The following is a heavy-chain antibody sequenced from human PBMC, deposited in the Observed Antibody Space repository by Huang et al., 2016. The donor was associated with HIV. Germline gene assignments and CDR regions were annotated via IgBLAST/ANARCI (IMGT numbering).Heavy chain of an antibody. J-gene: IGHJ3*02. CDR2: VSTRGST. Sequence: QVQLQESGPGLVKPSEALSLTCTVSGSSISDYYWSWIRQSAGKGLEWIGRVSTRGSTNYNPSLKSRVSLSVDMSKNQFSLRLSSVTAADTAIYYCARDLLKSRIDVSDIWGQGTMVTVSS. V-gene: IGHV4-4*07. CDR3: ARDLLKSRIDVSDI. CDR1: GSSISDYY.